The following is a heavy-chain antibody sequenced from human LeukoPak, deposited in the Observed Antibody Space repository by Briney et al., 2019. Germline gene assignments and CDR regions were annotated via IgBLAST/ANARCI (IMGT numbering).Heavy chain of an antibody. CDR2: ISYDGSNK. CDR1: GFTFSNYG. D-gene: IGHD6-13*01. J-gene: IGHJ4*02. CDR3: AKDNVAAAGRYFDY. V-gene: IGHV3-30*18. Sequence: GGSLRLSCAASGFTFSNYGMHWVRQAPGKGLEWVALISYDGSNKYFADSVKGRFTISRDNSKNTLYLQMHSLRAEDTAVYYCAKDNVAAAGRYFDYWGQGTLVSVSS.